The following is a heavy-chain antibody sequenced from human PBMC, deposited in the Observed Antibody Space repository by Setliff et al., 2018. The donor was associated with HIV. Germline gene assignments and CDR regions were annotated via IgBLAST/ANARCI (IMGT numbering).Heavy chain of an antibody. CDR2: IYSGGST. V-gene: IGHV3-66*01. CDR1: GFTVSSNY. CDR3: ARAQDNYYDSSGYSFDS. Sequence: GGSLRLSCAASGFTVSSNYMSWVRQAPGKGLEWVSVIYSGGSTSYADSVKGRFTISRDNAKNTLFLQMNSLRAEDTAVYYCARAQDNYYDSSGYSFDSWGQGSLVTVSS. D-gene: IGHD3-22*01. J-gene: IGHJ4*02.